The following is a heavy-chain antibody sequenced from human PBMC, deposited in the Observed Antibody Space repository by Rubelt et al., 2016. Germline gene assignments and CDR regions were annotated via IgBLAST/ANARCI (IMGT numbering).Heavy chain of an antibody. J-gene: IGHJ4*02. Sequence: QLQLQESGPGLVKPSETLSLTCTVSAGSISRSTSYWGWIRQAPGKGLEWIGSIDYSGSSYYNPSLKSRVTISVDSSKNQFSLNLNSVTAADSAIYNCATRRSALGSFEFWGQGIVVTVSS. CDR3: ATRRSALGSFEF. V-gene: IGHV4-39*01. CDR2: IDYSGSS. CDR1: AGSISRSTSY. D-gene: IGHD3-10*01.